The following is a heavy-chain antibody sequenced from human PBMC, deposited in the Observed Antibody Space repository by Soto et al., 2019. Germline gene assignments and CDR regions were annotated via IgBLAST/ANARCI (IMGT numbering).Heavy chain of an antibody. Sequence: DLEESGGGVVQPGTSLRLSCVASGFTFRSYGLHWVRQAPGKGLEWVAVIPNTENKKYYADSVKGRFTISRDNSQNTLFLQMDSLMSEDTAMYYCARTAGGRVRGALDIWGQGTMVTVS. CDR3: ARTAGGRVRGALDI. CDR1: GFTFRSYG. J-gene: IGHJ3*02. V-gene: IGHV3-30-3*01. CDR2: IPNTENKK. D-gene: IGHD6-13*01.